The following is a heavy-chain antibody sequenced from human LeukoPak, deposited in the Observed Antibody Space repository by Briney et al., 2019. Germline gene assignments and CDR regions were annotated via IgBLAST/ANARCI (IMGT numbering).Heavy chain of an antibody. V-gene: IGHV3-23*01. CDR3: AKDREGTIADYFDY. J-gene: IGHJ4*02. CDR2: ISGSGGST. CDR1: GFTFSSYA. D-gene: IGHD1-7*01. Sequence: GGPLRLSCAASGFTFSSYAMSWVRQAPGKGLEWVSSISGSGGSTYYADSVKGRFTISRDNSKNTLYLRMNSLRGEDTAVYYCAKDREGTIADYFDYWGQGTLVTVSS.